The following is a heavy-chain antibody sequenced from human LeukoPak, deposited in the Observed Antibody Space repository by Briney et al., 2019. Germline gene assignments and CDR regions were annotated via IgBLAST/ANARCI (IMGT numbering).Heavy chain of an antibody. CDR1: GYTFSSYA. V-gene: IGHV3-23*01. CDR2: ISGSGGST. Sequence: GGSLRLSCAASGYTFSSYAMTWVRQAPGKGLEWVSGISGSGGSTYYADSVKGRFTISRDNSKNTLNLQMNSLRAEDTAVYYCAKTGGATNFGPLDSWGQGTLVFVSS. J-gene: IGHJ4*02. D-gene: IGHD1-26*01. CDR3: AKTGGATNFGPLDS.